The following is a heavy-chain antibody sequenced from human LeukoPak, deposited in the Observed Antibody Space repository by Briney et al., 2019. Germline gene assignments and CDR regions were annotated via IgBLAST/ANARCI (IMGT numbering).Heavy chain of an antibody. CDR2: MKQDGSEK. CDR3: ARDLTRRGYSYGYD. CDR1: GFTFSSYW. Sequence: GGSLRLSCAASGFTFSSYWMSWVRQAPGKGLEWVANMKQDGSEKYYVDSVKGRFTISRDNAKNSLYLQMNSLRAEDTAVYYCARDLTRRGYSYGYDWGQGTMVTVSS. D-gene: IGHD5-18*01. J-gene: IGHJ3*01. V-gene: IGHV3-7*01.